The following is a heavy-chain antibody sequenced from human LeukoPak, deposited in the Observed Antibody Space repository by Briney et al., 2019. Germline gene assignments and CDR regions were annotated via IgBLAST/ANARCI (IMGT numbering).Heavy chain of an antibody. Sequence: ASVKVSCKASGYTFTSYDINWVRQATGQGLEWMGWMNPNSGNTGYAQKFQGRVTMTRNTSISTAYMELSSLRSEDTAVYYCARGASLYDSSGYYYVSDAFDIWGQGTMVTVSS. CDR2: MNPNSGNT. V-gene: IGHV1-8*01. CDR3: ARGASLYDSSGYYYVSDAFDI. D-gene: IGHD3-22*01. J-gene: IGHJ3*02. CDR1: GYTFTSYD.